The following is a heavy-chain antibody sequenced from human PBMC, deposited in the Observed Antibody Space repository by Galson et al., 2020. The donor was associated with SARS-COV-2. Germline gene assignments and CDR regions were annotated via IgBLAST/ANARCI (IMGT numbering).Heavy chain of an antibody. CDR3: ARGDMRNDYFDY. Sequence: GGSLRLSCAASGFTFSSYWMHWVRQAPGKGLVWVSLIYSEGSSTDYADSVQGRFTISGDNAKNTLYLQMNSLRAEDTAVYYCARGDMRNDYFDYWGQGTLGTVSS. D-gene: IGHD3-16*01. CDR2: IYSEGSST. V-gene: IGHV3-74*01. CDR1: GFTFSSYW. J-gene: IGHJ4*02.